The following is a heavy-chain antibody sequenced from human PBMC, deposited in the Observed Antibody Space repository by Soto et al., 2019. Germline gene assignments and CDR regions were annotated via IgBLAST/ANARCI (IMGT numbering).Heavy chain of an antibody. J-gene: IGHJ4*02. V-gene: IGHV6-1*01. CDR2: TYYRSKWHY. CDR1: VDSVSNNSVA. CDR3: TRDPEKYRGSDLGIDY. D-gene: IGHD5-12*01. Sequence: SQTLSLTCAISVDSVSNNSVAGNCVRQSPSRGLEWLGRTYYRSKWHYDYAPSVRSRITINPDTSKNHFSLQMNSLRIDDTAVYYCTRDPEKYRGSDLGIDYWGQGTLVTVSS.